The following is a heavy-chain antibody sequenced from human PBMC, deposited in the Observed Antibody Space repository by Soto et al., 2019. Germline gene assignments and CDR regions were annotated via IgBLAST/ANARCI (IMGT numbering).Heavy chain of an antibody. Sequence: ASVKVSCKASGYTFTNYAMHWVRQAPGQRPEWMGWIHAGDGNTKFSQNFQGRVTFTRGTSANTAYMELSSPRSEDTAVYYCAFGTDYFHYWGQGTLVTVSS. CDR2: IHAGDGNT. CDR1: GYTFTNYA. D-gene: IGHD3-16*01. V-gene: IGHV1-3*01. J-gene: IGHJ1*01. CDR3: AFGTDYFHY.